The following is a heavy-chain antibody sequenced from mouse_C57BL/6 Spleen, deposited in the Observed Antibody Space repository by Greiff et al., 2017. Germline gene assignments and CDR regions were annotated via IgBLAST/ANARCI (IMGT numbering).Heavy chain of an antibody. CDR1: GYTFTSYW. CDR3: ARGGVNYDEGDYYAMDY. D-gene: IGHD2-4*01. CDR2: IDPSDSDT. Sequence: VQLQQPGAELVRPGSSVKLSCKASGYTFTSYWMHWVKQRPIQGLEWIGNIDPSDSDTHSNQKFKDKATLTVDKSSSTAYMQLSSLTSEDSAVYYCARGGVNYDEGDYYAMDYWGQGTSGTVSS. V-gene: IGHV1-52*01. J-gene: IGHJ4*01.